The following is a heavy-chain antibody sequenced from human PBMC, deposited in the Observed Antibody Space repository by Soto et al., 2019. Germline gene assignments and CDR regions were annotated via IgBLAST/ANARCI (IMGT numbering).Heavy chain of an antibody. Sequence: QVQLVESGGGVVQPGRSLRLSCAASGFSFSTYAMHWVRQTPGKGLEWVAVISYDGDHKYYTDSVKGRFTISRDNSKNTLYLLMNSLRSEDTAIYYCARDPARRDNDALTGYFHFDYWGQGTLVTV. CDR1: GFSFSTYA. CDR2: ISYDGDHK. CDR3: ARDPARRDNDALTGYFHFDY. J-gene: IGHJ4*02. V-gene: IGHV3-30-3*01. D-gene: IGHD3-9*01.